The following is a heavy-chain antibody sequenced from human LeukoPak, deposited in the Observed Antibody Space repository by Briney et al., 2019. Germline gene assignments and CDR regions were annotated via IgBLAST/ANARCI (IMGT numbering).Heavy chain of an antibody. Sequence: PSETLSLTCTVSGGSISSYYWSWIRQPPGKGLEWIGYIYYSGSSNYNPSLKSRVTISVDASKNQFSLKLSSVTAADTAVYYCARGQVVREYWGQGTLVTVSS. CDR2: IYYSGSS. V-gene: IGHV4-59*01. D-gene: IGHD2-15*01. CDR1: GGSISSYY. CDR3: ARGQVVREY. J-gene: IGHJ4*02.